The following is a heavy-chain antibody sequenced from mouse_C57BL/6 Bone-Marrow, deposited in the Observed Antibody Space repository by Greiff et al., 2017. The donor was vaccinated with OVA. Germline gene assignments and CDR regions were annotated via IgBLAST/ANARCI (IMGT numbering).Heavy chain of an antibody. J-gene: IGHJ3*01. D-gene: IGHD4-1*01. CDR1: GFSLTSYG. CDR2: IWSGGST. CDR3: ARNRNSNWGFAY. V-gene: IGHV2-2*01. Sequence: QVQLKQSGPGLVQPSQSLSITCTVSGFSLTSYGVHWVRQSPGKGLEWLGVIWSGGSTDYNAAFISRLSISKDNSKSQVFFKMNSLQADDTAIYYCARNRNSNWGFAYWGQGTLVTVSA.